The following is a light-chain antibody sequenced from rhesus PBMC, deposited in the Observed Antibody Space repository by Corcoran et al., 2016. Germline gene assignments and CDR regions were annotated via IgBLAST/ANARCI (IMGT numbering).Light chain of an antibody. J-gene: IGKJ4*01. V-gene: IGKV1-21*01. CDR3: QQYNSAPLT. Sequence: DIQMTQSPSSLSASVGDRVTITCRASQGISSWLAWYQQKPGTAPKLLLYKASSLQRGVPSRFSGSGSGTDFTLTISSLQPEDFATHYCQQYNSAPLTFGGGTKVEIK. CDR2: KAS. CDR1: QGISSW.